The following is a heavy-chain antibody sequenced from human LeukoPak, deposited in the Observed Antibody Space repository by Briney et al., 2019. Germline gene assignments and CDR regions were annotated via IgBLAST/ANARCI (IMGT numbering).Heavy chain of an antibody. Sequence: RGSLRLSCAASGFTFSSYAMHSVRQAPGKGLPWVAVISYDRSNKYYADSVKGRFTISRDNSKNTLYLQMKSLRAEDTAVYYCASDSAAYGYQLLFDYWGQGTLVTVSS. CDR2: ISYDRSNK. J-gene: IGHJ4*02. CDR3: ASDSAAYGYQLLFDY. CDR1: GFTFSSYA. V-gene: IGHV3-30*01. D-gene: IGHD2-2*01.